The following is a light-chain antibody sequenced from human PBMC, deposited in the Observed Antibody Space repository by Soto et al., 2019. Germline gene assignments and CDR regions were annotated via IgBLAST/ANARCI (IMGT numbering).Light chain of an antibody. J-gene: IGKJ4*01. V-gene: IGKV4-1*01. CDR2: WAS. CDR1: QSVLYSSNNKNY. Sequence: DIVLTQSPDSLAVSLGERATIDCKSSQSVLYSSNNKNYLAWYQQKPGQPPKLLIYWASTRESGVPDRFSGSGSATDFTLTISSLQAEDVAVYYCQQYYSTPLTFGGGTKVEIE. CDR3: QQYYSTPLT.